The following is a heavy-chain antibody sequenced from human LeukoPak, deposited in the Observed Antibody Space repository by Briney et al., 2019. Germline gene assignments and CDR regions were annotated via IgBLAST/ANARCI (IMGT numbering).Heavy chain of an antibody. J-gene: IGHJ3*02. CDR3: AREGDLMADPHDAFDI. CDR1: GASISNFY. D-gene: IGHD3-16*01. Sequence: PSETLSLTCTGSGASISNFYWTWIRQPPGKGLQFIASASYSRSANYNPSLKSRVTISVDTSKNQFSLKLSSVTAADTAVYFCAREGDLMADPHDAFDIWGPRTMVTVSS. V-gene: IGHV4-59*01. CDR2: ASYSRSA.